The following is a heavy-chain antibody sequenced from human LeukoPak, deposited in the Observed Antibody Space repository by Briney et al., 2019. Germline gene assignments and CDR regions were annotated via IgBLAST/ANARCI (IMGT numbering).Heavy chain of an antibody. V-gene: IGHV3-9*01. CDR3: AKGLIAAAGPRVYGMDV. J-gene: IGHJ6*02. Sequence: GGSLRLSCAASGFTFDDYAMHWVRQAPGKGLEWVSGISWNSGSIGYADSVKGRFTISRDNAKNSLYLQMNSLRAEDTAVYYCAKGLIAAAGPRVYGMDVWGQGTTVTVSS. D-gene: IGHD6-13*01. CDR1: GFTFDDYA. CDR2: ISWNSGSI.